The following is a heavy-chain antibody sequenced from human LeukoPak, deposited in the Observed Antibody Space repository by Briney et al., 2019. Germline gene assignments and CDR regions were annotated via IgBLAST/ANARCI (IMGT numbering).Heavy chain of an antibody. CDR1: GFTFSNYA. CDR3: AKRRTTVITMDYFDY. Sequence: GGSQRLSCAASGFTFSNYAMSWVRQAPGKGLEWVSGISGGAGTPYYADSVKGRFTISRDNSKNTLYLQMSSLRAEDTAVYYCAKRRTTVITMDYFDYWGQGTLVTVSS. CDR2: ISGGAGTP. D-gene: IGHD4-17*01. V-gene: IGHV3-23*01. J-gene: IGHJ4*02.